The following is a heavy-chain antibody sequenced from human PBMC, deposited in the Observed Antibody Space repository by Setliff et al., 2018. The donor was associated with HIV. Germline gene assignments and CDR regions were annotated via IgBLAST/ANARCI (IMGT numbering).Heavy chain of an antibody. Sequence: PGGSLRLSCAASGFSFTNYGMTWVRQAPGKGLEWVSGIRDCGVSVYYADSVMGRFTISRDNSKNTLYLQMKSLRVEDTAIYYCTKGVQRLRPYYFDSWGQGILVTVSS. D-gene: IGHD4-17*01. CDR3: TKGVQRLRPYYFDS. CDR2: IRDCGVSV. J-gene: IGHJ4*02. CDR1: GFSFTNYG. V-gene: IGHV3-23*01.